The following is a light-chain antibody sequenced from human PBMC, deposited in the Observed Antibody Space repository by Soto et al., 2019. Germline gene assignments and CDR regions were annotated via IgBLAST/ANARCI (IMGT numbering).Light chain of an antibody. CDR1: QSISSW. CDR3: QQYNSYSQT. J-gene: IGKJ1*01. Sequence: DIQMTQSPSTLSASVGDRVTITCRASQSISSWLAWYQQKPGKAPKLLIYDASSLESGVPSRFSVGGSGTEFTLTISSLQPGDFATYDCQQYNSYSQTFGQGTKVEIK. V-gene: IGKV1-5*01. CDR2: DAS.